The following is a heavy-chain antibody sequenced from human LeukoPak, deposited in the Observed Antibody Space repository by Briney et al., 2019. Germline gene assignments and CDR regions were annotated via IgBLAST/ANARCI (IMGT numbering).Heavy chain of an antibody. CDR2: MNPNSGNT. V-gene: IGHV1-8*01. J-gene: IGHJ6*03. CDR3: ARAYSSTFYYYYYMDV. Sequence: ASVKVSCKASGYTFTSYDINWVRQATGQGLEWMGWMNPNSGNTGYAQKFQGRVSMTRNTSINTAYMELSSLRSEDTAVYFCARAYSSTFYYYYYMDVWGKGTTVTVSS. CDR1: GYTFTSYD. D-gene: IGHD6-13*01.